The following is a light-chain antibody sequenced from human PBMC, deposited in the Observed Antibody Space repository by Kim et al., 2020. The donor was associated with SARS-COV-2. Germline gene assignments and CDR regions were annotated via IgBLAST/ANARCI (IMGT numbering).Light chain of an antibody. V-gene: IGLV2-11*01. CDR2: TVT. CDR1: SSDVGGYNY. J-gene: IGLJ3*02. CDR3: CSYAGIYTWV. Sequence: QSALTQPRSVSGFPGQSVTISCSGTSSDVGGYNYVSWYQQHPGKAPQLIIYTVTKRPSGVPARFSGSKSGNTASLTISGLQTEDEADYYCCSYAGIYTWVFGGGTQLTVL.